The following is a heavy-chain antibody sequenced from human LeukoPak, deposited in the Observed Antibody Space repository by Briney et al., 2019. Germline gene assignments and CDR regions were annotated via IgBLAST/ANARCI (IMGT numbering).Heavy chain of an antibody. Sequence: PGRSLRLSCAASGFTFNNYAMHWVRQAPGEGLEWVALISSDESNKYYADSVKGRFTISRDNSMNTLYLQMNSLRADDTAVYYCATDYSYGSGSNYNRFDNWGQGTLVSVSS. D-gene: IGHD3-10*01. J-gene: IGHJ4*02. CDR1: GFTFNNYA. CDR3: ATDYSYGSGSNYNRFDN. V-gene: IGHV3-30*03. CDR2: ISSDESNK.